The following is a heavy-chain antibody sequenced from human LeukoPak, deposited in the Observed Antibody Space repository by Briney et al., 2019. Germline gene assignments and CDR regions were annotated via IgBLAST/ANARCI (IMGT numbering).Heavy chain of an antibody. V-gene: IGHV3-53*04. Sequence: GGSLRLSFAASGFTVSTNCLTSVRQAPGKGLEWVSTIYSGGTTYYADSVMGRFTISRHNSRNTLYLQMNSLRAEDTAVYYCARVDTVMAYYFDLWGQGTLVTVSS. CDR2: IYSGGTT. CDR3: ARVDTVMAYYFDL. CDR1: GFTVSTNC. J-gene: IGHJ4*02. D-gene: IGHD5-18*01.